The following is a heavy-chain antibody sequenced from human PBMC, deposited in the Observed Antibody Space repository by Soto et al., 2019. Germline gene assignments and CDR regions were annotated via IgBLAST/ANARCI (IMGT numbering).Heavy chain of an antibody. D-gene: IGHD2-15*01. CDR1: GYTFTGYY. V-gene: IGHV1-2*04. J-gene: IGHJ6*03. Sequence: ASVKVSCKASGYTFTGYYMHWVRQAPGQGLEWMGWINPNSGGTNYAQKFQGWVTMTRDTSISTAYMELSRLRSDDTAVYYCARGGIVVVVAAQYYYMDVWGEGTTVTVSS. CDR3: ARGGIVVVVAAQYYYMDV. CDR2: INPNSGGT.